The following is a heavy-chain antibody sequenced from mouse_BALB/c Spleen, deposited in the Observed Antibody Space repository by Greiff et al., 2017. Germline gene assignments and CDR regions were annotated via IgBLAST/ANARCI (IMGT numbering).Heavy chain of an antibody. Sequence: EVKLVESGGGLVKLGGSLKLSCAASGFTFSSYYMSWVRQTPEKRLELVAAINSNGGSTYYPDTVKGRFTISRDNAKNTLYLQMSSLKSEDTALYYCARYDYGSSDAMDYWGQGTSVTVAS. CDR2: INSNGGST. CDR1: GFTFSSYY. V-gene: IGHV5-6-2*01. D-gene: IGHD1-1*01. CDR3: ARYDYGSSDAMDY. J-gene: IGHJ4*01.